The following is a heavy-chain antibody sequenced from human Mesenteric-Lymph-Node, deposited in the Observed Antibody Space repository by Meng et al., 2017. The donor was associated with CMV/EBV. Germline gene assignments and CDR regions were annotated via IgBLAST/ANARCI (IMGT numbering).Heavy chain of an antibody. CDR2: ISHSGTT. J-gene: IGHJ6*02. CDR3: ASGRGGGMDV. Sequence: GSLRLSCAASGFTFSSYEMNWVRQAPGKGLEWIGKISHSGTTNYSPSLKSRVSISMDTSKNQFSLWLTSVTAADTAVYYCASGRGGGMDVWGQGTTVTVSS. CDR1: GFTFSSYE. V-gene: IGHV4-34*01. D-gene: IGHD3-10*01.